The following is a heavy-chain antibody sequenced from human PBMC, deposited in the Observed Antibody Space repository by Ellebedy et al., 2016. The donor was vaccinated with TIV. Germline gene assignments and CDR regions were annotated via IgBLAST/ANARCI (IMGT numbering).Heavy chain of an antibody. CDR3: ARGLDVVVVAATKGAWDGMDV. J-gene: IGHJ6*02. D-gene: IGHD2-15*01. V-gene: IGHV4-39*07. CDR1: GGSISSSSYY. Sequence: SETLSLTXTVSGGSISSSSYYWGWIRQPPGKGLEWIGEINHSGSTNYNPSLKSRVTISVDTSKNQFSLKLSSVTAADTAVYYCARGLDVVVVAATKGAWDGMDVWGQGTTVTVSS. CDR2: INHSGST.